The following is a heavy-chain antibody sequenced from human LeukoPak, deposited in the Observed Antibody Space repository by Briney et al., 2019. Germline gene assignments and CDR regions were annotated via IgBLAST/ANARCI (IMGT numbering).Heavy chain of an antibody. D-gene: IGHD2-15*01. CDR3: ARDGSASYWFDP. CDR2: IYYSGST. J-gene: IGHJ5*02. Sequence: SETLSLTCTVSGGSVSSSSYYWGWIRQPPGKGLEWIGSIYYSGSTYYSPSLKSRVTISVDTSKNQFSLKLSSVTAADTAVYYCARDGSASYWFDPWGQGTLVTVSS. CDR1: GGSVSSSSYY. V-gene: IGHV4-39*07.